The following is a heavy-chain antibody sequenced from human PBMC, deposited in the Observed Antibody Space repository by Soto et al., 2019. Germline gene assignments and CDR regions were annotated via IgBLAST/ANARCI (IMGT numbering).Heavy chain of an antibody. CDR1: GFTFSSYG. Sequence: GGSLRLSCAASGFTFSSYGMHWVRQAPGKGLEWVSYISSSSSTIYYADSVKGRFTISRDNAKNSLYLQMNSLRDEDTAVYYCARDRGGAADPGINWFDPWGQGTLVTVSS. D-gene: IGHD6-13*01. V-gene: IGHV3-48*02. CDR3: ARDRGGAADPGINWFDP. CDR2: ISSSSSTI. J-gene: IGHJ5*02.